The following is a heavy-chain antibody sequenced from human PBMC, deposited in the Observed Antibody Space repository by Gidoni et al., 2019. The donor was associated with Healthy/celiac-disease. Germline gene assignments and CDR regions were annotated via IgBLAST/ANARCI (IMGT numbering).Heavy chain of an antibody. CDR1: GGSISSSSDY. CDR3: ARLFSGSCRG. J-gene: IGHJ4*02. V-gene: IGHV4-39*01. D-gene: IGHD2-15*01. Sequence: QLQLQESGPGLVKPSATLSLTCTVSGGSISSSSDYWGWIRQPPGKCLEWIGSIYYGGSTYYNPSLKSRVTISVDTSKNQFSLKLSSVTAADTAVYYCARLFSGSCRGWGQGTLVTVSS. CDR2: IYYGGST.